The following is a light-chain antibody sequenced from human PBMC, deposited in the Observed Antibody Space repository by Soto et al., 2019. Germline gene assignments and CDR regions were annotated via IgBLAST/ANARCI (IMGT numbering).Light chain of an antibody. CDR3: QKHNSAPGT. CDR2: AAS. V-gene: IGKV1-27*01. J-gene: IGKJ1*01. Sequence: DIQMTQSPSSLSASVGDRVTITCRASQSISNCLAWYQQKPGKVPQLLIYAASILQSGVASRFSGSGSGTDFTLTISSLQPEDVATYYCQKHNSAPGTFGQGTKVEIK. CDR1: QSISNC.